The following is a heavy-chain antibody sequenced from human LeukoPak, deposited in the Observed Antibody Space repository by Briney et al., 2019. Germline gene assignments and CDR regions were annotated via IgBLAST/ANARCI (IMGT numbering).Heavy chain of an antibody. Sequence: GGSLRLSCAASGFTFSNYWMNWVRQAPGKGLEWVAVISYDGSNKDYADSVKGRFTISRDNTKNTLFLQMNSLRAEDTAVYYCAKEVRGDAFDIWGQGTMVTVSS. CDR1: GFTFSNYW. D-gene: IGHD3-16*01. CDR3: AKEVRGDAFDI. CDR2: ISYDGSNK. V-gene: IGHV3-30*18. J-gene: IGHJ3*02.